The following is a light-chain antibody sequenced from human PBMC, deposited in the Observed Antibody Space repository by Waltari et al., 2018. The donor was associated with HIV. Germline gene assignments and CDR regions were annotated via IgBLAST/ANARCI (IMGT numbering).Light chain of an antibody. Sequence: QTVLTQPPSASGTPGQRVTISCSGDSTNIGSYYGYWFQQPTETAPNLLLYSNNQRPSGVPDRFSGSKSGTSASLAISGLRSEDEAEYYCAAWTDSLRAVVFGGGTKLSVL. CDR1: STNIGSYY. CDR3: AAWTDSLRAVV. CDR2: SNN. J-gene: IGLJ2*01. V-gene: IGLV1-47*01.